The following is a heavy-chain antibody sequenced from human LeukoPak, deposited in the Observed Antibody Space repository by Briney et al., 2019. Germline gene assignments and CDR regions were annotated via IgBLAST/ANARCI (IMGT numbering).Heavy chain of an antibody. D-gene: IGHD5-12*01. CDR3: ARHLVAHTGGWFDP. J-gene: IGHJ5*02. Sequence: SETLSLTCAVYGGSFSGYYWSWIRQPPGKGLEWIGEINHSGSTNYNPSLKSRVTISVDTSKNQFSLKLSSVTAADTAVYYCARHLVAHTGGWFDPWGQGTLVTVSS. CDR1: GGSFSGYY. CDR2: INHSGST. V-gene: IGHV4-34*01.